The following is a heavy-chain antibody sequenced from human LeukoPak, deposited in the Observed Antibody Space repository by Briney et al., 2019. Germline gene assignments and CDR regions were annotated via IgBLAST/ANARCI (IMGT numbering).Heavy chain of an antibody. CDR2: IKSKTDGGTT. J-gene: IGHJ4*02. CDR1: GFTFSKAW. Sequence: GGSPRLSCAVSGFTFSKAWMSWVRQAPGKGLEWVGRIKSKTDGGTTDYAAPVKGRFTISRDDSKNTLYLQMNSLKTEDTAVYYCTTRSLIGNSAFDYWGQGTLVPVSS. CDR3: TTRSLIGNSAFDY. D-gene: IGHD3-9*01. V-gene: IGHV3-15*01.